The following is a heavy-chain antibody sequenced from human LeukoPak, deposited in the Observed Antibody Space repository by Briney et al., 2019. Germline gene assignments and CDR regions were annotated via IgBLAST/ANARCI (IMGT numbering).Heavy chain of an antibody. CDR2: INPSGGST. D-gene: IGHD3-22*01. CDR3: ARAANYYDSSGYFYY. CDR1: GYTFTSYY. Sequence: ASVKVSCKASGYTFTSYYMHWVRQAPGQGLEWMGIINPSGGSTSYAQKFQGRVTITADESTSTAYMELSSLRSEDTAVYYCARAANYYDSSGYFYYWGQGTLVTVSS. V-gene: IGHV1-46*01. J-gene: IGHJ4*02.